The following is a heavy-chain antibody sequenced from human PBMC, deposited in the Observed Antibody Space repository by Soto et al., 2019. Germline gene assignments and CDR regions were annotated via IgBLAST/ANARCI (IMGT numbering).Heavy chain of an antibody. CDR3: ARGGVSSWHSSGIDY. CDR2: IIPILGIA. V-gene: IGHV1-69*02. Sequence: QVQLVQSGAEVKKPGSSVKVSCKASGGTFSSYTISWVRQAPGQGLEWMGRIIPILGIANYAQKFQGRVTITADKSTGTAYMELSSLRSEDTAVYYCARGGVSSWHSSGIDYWGQGTLVTVSS. D-gene: IGHD6-13*01. J-gene: IGHJ4*02. CDR1: GGTFSSYT.